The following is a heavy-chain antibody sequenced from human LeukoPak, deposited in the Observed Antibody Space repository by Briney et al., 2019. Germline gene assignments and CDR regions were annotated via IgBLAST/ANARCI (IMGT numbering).Heavy chain of an antibody. Sequence: PSETLSLTCAVYGGSFSGYYWSWIRQPPGKGLEWIGEINHSGSTNYNPSLKSRVTISVDTSKNQFSLKLSSVTAADTAVYYCARGTHYGDYVDYWGQGTLVTVSS. D-gene: IGHD4-17*01. CDR3: ARGTHYGDYVDY. J-gene: IGHJ4*02. CDR2: INHSGST. V-gene: IGHV4-34*01. CDR1: GGSFSGYY.